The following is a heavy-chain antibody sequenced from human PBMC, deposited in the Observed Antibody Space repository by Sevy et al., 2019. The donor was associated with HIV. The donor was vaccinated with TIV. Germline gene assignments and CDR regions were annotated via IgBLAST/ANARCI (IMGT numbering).Heavy chain of an antibody. CDR2: ISSSSSTI. CDR3: ARYGSITMASDWFDP. V-gene: IGHV3-48*02. CDR1: GFTFSSYS. Sequence: GSLRLSCAASGFTFSSYSMNWVRQAPGKGLEWVSYISSSSSTIYYADSVKGRVTISRDKAKNSLYLQMNSLRDEDTAVYYCARYGSITMASDWFDPWGQGTLVTVSS. J-gene: IGHJ5*02. D-gene: IGHD3-10*01.